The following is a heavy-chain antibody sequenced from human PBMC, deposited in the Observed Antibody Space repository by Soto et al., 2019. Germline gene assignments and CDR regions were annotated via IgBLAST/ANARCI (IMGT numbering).Heavy chain of an antibody. CDR1: GFTFSSYW. V-gene: IGHV3-7*03. CDR2: IKQDGSEK. D-gene: IGHD3-22*01. Sequence: PGGSLRLSCAASGFTFSSYWMSWVRQAPGKGLEWVANIKQDGSEKYYVDSVKGRFTISRDNAKNSLYLQMNSLRAEDTAVYYCARDEYYYDSSGYHGYWGQGTLVTVSS. CDR3: ARDEYYYDSSGYHGY. J-gene: IGHJ4*02.